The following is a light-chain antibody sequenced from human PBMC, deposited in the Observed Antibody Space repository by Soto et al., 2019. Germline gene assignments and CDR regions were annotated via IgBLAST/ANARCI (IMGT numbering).Light chain of an antibody. J-gene: IGKJ1*01. Sequence: EIVLTQSPATLSSFPGDRVTLSCRASQAVNTRLAWYQQKPGQAPRLLIYDASNRATGIPARFSGSGSGTDFTLTISSLEPEDFAVYYCQQRSNWWTFGQGTKV. CDR1: QAVNTR. CDR2: DAS. V-gene: IGKV3-11*01. CDR3: QQRSNWWT.